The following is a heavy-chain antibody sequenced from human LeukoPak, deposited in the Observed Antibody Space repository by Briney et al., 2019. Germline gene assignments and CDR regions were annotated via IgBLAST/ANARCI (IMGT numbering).Heavy chain of an antibody. J-gene: IGHJ5*02. CDR2: MNPNSGNT. D-gene: IGHD2-2*01. CDR1: GYTFTSYD. Sequence: GASVNVSCKASGYTFTSYDTNWVRQATGQGLEWMGWMNPNSGNTGYAQKFQGRVTMTRNTSISTAYMELSSLRSEDTAVYYCARGRDRVPAATPFDPWGQGTLVTVSS. V-gene: IGHV1-8*01. CDR3: ARGRDRVPAATPFDP.